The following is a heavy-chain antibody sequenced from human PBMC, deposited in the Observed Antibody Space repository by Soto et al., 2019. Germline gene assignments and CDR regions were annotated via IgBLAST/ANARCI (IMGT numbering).Heavy chain of an antibody. CDR2: INAGNGNT. CDR3: ARDLSRYDFWSGEIGTMDV. D-gene: IGHD3-3*01. V-gene: IGHV1-3*01. CDR1: GYTFTSYA. Sequence: GASVKVSCKASGYTFTSYAMHWVRQAPGQRLEWMGWINAGNGNTKYSQKFQGRVTITRDTSASTAYMELSSLRSEDTAMYYCARDLSRYDFWSGEIGTMDVWGKGTTVTVSS. J-gene: IGHJ6*04.